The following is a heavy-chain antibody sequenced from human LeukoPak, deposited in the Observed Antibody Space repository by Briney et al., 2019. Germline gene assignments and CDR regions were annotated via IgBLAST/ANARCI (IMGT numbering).Heavy chain of an antibody. CDR2: ISYDGSNK. J-gene: IGHJ4*02. D-gene: IGHD3-3*01. CDR3: AKAHYDFWSGMIFDY. V-gene: IGHV3-30-3*01. CDR1: GFTFSSYA. Sequence: GGSLRLSCAASGFTFSSYAMHWVRQAPGKGLEWVAVISYDGSNKYYADSVKGRFTISRDNSKNTLYLQMNSLRAEDTAVYYCAKAHYDFWSGMIFDYWGQGTLVTVSS.